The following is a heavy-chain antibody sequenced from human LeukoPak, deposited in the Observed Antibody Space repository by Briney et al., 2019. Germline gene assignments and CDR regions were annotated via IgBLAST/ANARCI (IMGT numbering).Heavy chain of an antibody. CDR2: INPNSGGT. CDR3: ARFTRFPFRFDC. Sequence: ASVKVSCKASGYTFTGYYMHWVRQAPGQGLEWMGWINPNSGGTNYARKFQGRVTMTRDTSISTAYMELSRLRSDDTAVYYCARFTRFPFRFDCWGQGILVTVSS. CDR1: GYTFTGYY. D-gene: IGHD1-1*01. V-gene: IGHV1-2*02. J-gene: IGHJ4*02.